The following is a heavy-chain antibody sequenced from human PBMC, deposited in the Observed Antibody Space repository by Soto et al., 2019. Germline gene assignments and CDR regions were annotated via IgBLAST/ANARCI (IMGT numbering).Heavy chain of an antibody. CDR3: AKDGEAVATYNDY. CDR1: GFTFSSYA. D-gene: IGHD6-19*01. J-gene: IGHJ4*02. CDR2: ISGSGGST. V-gene: IGHV3-23*01. Sequence: GGSLRLSCAASGFTFSSYAMSWFRQAPGKGLEWVSAISGSGGSTYYADSVKGRFTISRDNSKNTLYLQMNSLRADDTAVYYCAKDGEAVATYNDYWGQGSLVTVSS.